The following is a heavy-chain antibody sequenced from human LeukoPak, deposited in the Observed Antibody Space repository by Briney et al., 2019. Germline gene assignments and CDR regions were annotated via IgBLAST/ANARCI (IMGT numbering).Heavy chain of an antibody. J-gene: IGHJ6*03. D-gene: IGHD3-10*02. CDR3: ARVGASYVGNYYMDV. CDR1: GYSISSGYY. CDR2: IYHSGNT. Sequence: SETLSLTCALSGYSISSGYYWGWTRQPPGKGLEWIGSIYHSGNTYYNPSLKSRVTISLDTSKNQSSLKLSSVTSADTAVYYCARVGASYVGNYYMDVWGKGTTVTVTS. V-gene: IGHV4-38-2*01.